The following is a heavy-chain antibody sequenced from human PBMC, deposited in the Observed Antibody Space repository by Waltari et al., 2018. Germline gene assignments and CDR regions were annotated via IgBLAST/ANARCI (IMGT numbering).Heavy chain of an antibody. CDR1: GFTFGSYA. V-gene: IGHV3-23*01. CDR3: AGRFWYFDL. CDR2: ISGSGANT. J-gene: IGHJ2*01. Sequence: EVQVLESGGGLVQPGGSLRLSCAASGFTFGSYAMSWVRQAPGKGLEWVSGISGSGANTYYADSLKGRFTISRDNSKNTLYLQMNSLRVEDTAIYYCAGRFWYFDLWGRGTLVTVSS.